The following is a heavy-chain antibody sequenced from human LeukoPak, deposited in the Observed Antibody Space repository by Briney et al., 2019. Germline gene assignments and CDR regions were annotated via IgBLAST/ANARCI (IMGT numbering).Heavy chain of an antibody. D-gene: IGHD1/OR15-1a*01. Sequence: SETLSLTCAVSGGSISSGGYSWSWIRQPPGKCLEWIGYIYRSGSTYYNPSLKSPVTISVDRSKNQFSLKLSSVTAADTAVYYCARDNNRYFDYWGQGTLVTVSS. CDR1: GGSISSGGYS. CDR2: IYRSGST. V-gene: IGHV4-30-2*01. J-gene: IGHJ4*02. CDR3: ARDNNRYFDY.